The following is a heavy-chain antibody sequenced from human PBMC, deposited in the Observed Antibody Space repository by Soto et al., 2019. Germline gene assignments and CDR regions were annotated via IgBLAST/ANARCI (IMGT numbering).Heavy chain of an antibody. V-gene: IGHV4-59*08. CDR3: ARPGDSSGYYPFDY. Sequence: QVQLQESDPGLVKPSETLSLTCTVSGGSISSYYWSWIRQPPGKGLEWIGYIYYSGSTNYNPSLKSRVTISVDTSKNQFSLKLSSVTAADTAVYYCARPGDSSGYYPFDYWGQGTLVTVSS. D-gene: IGHD3-22*01. CDR1: GGSISSYY. CDR2: IYYSGST. J-gene: IGHJ4*02.